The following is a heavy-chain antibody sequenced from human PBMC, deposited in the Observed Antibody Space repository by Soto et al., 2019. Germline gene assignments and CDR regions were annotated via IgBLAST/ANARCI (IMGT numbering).Heavy chain of an antibody. D-gene: IGHD1-26*01. CDR3: ARSIVGTTRYNSGTAV. CDR1: GDSVSSGRFF. Sequence: SETLSLTCSVPGDSVSSGRFFWTWIRQSPARGLEWIGNIYYSGSTNYNPSLKSRLTFSLDTSKNLFSLNLRSVTAADTAVYFCARSIVGTTRYNSGTAVWGQGTTVTVSS. CDR2: IYYSGST. V-gene: IGHV4-61*01. J-gene: IGHJ6*02.